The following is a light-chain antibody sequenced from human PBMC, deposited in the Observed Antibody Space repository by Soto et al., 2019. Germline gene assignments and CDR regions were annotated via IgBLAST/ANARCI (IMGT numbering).Light chain of an antibody. Sequence: EIVLTQSPGTLSLSPGKRATLSCRASQSISSSYLAWYQQRPGQAPRLLIYGASSRATGIPDRFSGSGSGTEFTLTIGSLQSEDSAVYYCHQYKNWLALTFGGGTKVDIK. CDR1: QSISSSY. V-gene: IGKV3-20*01. J-gene: IGKJ4*01. CDR2: GAS. CDR3: HQYKNWLALT.